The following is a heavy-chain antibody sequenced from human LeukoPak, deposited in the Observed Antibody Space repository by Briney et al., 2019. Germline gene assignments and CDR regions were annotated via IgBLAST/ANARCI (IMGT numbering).Heavy chain of an antibody. D-gene: IGHD6-13*01. Sequence: GESLKISCEGSGYTFTSYWIGWVRQMPGKGLEWMGIIYPGDSDTRYSPSFQGQVTISADKSISTAYLQWSSLKASDTAMYYCVRSYKNSWYWELGYWSQGTLVTVSS. V-gene: IGHV5-51*01. J-gene: IGHJ4*02. CDR3: VRSYKNSWYWELGY. CDR1: GYTFTSYW. CDR2: IYPGDSDT.